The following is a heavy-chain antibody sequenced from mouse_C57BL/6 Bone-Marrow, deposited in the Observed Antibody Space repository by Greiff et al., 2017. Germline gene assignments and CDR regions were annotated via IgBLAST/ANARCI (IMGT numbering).Heavy chain of an antibody. CDR2: IDPNSGGT. CDR3: ARRRLRVPYYFGY. J-gene: IGHJ2*01. D-gene: IGHD3-2*02. Sequence: VQLQQPGAEFVKPGASVKLSCKASGYTFTSYWMHWVKQRPGRGLEWIGRIDPNSGGTKYNEKFKSKATLTVDKPSSTAYMQLSSLTSEDSAVYYCARRRLRVPYYFGYWGQGTTLTVSS. CDR1: GYTFTSYW. V-gene: IGHV1-72*01.